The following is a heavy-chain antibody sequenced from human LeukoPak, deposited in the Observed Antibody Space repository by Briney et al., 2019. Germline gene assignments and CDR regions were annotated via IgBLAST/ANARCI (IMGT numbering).Heavy chain of an antibody. Sequence: PGGSLRLSCAVSGFTFSTYEMNWVRQAPGEGLEWISCISAGGLTTFYADSVKGRFTISRDNSKNTLYLQMNSLRAEDTAVYYCAILAGNPYWGPGTLVTVSS. D-gene: IGHD2-21*01. CDR2: ISAGGLTT. CDR1: GFTFSTYE. V-gene: IGHV3-23*01. J-gene: IGHJ4*02. CDR3: AILAGNPY.